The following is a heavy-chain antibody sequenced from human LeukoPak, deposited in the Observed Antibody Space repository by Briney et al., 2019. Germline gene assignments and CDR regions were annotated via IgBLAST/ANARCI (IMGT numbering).Heavy chain of an antibody. Sequence: SETLSLTCTVSGGSISPYYWSWIRQPPGKGLEWIGYIYYSGSTNYNPSLKSRVTISLDTSKNQFSLKLSSVTAADTAVYYCARRRGDLNWFDPWGQGTLVTVSS. J-gene: IGHJ5*02. V-gene: IGHV4-59*01. CDR3: ARRRGDLNWFDP. D-gene: IGHD3-10*01. CDR2: IYYSGST. CDR1: GGSISPYY.